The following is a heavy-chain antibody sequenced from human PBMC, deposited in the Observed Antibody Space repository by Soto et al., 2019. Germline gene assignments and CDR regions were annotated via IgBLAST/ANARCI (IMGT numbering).Heavy chain of an antibody. CDR2: IYHSGSM. J-gene: IGHJ4*02. CDR1: GGSISSGGYS. Sequence: SETLSLTCAVSGGSISSGGYSWSWIRQPPGKGLEWIGYIYHSGSMYYNPSLKSRVTISVDRSKNQFSLKLSSVTAADTAVYYCARAPDYWGPGTLVTVSS. V-gene: IGHV4-30-2*01. CDR3: ARAPDY.